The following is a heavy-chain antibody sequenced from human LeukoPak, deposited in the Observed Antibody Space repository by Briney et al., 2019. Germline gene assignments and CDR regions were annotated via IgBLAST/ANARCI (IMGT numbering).Heavy chain of an antibody. V-gene: IGHV3-74*01. CDR1: GFTFTSFW. Sequence: GRSLRLSCAASGFTFTSFWMHWVRQAPGKGLVWVSRINIDASTTTYADSVKGRFTISRDNAKNAVYLQMNSLRAEDTAVYYCARDLVATSFDYWSQGTLVTVSS. CDR3: ARDLVATSFDY. CDR2: INIDASTT. D-gene: IGHD5-12*01. J-gene: IGHJ4*02.